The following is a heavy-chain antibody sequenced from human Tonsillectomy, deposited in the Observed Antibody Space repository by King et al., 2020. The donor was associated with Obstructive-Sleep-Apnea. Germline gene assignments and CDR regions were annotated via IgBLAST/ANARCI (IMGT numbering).Heavy chain of an antibody. D-gene: IGHD6-13*01. CDR3: AKELAYGSGWYDGDG. Sequence: VQLVESGGGVVQPGRSLRLSCAASGFTFSNFGMSWVRQAPGKGLEWVAVISYNGSNIYYADPVKGRFTISRDNSRNTLYLQMNSLRAEDTAVYYCAKELAYGSGWYDGDGGGQGSRVTVSS. V-gene: IGHV3-30*18. CDR1: GFTFSNFG. J-gene: IGHJ1*01. CDR2: ISYNGSNI.